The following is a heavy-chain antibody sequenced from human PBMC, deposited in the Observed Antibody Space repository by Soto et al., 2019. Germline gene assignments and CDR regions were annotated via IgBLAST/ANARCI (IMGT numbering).Heavy chain of an antibody. D-gene: IGHD4-17*01. CDR1: GGSISGGGYS. J-gene: IGHJ4*02. Sequence: PSETLSLTCAVSGGSISGGGYSWSWIRQPPGKGLEWIGEINHSGSTNYNPSLKSRVTISVDTSRNQFSLKLSSVTAADTAVYCCARGRRTAVTIDYWGQGTLVTVSS. CDR2: INHSGST. V-gene: IGHV4-34*01. CDR3: ARGRRTAVTIDY.